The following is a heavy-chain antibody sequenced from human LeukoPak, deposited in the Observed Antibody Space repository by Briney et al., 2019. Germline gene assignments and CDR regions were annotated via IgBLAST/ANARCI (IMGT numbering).Heavy chain of an antibody. D-gene: IGHD6-13*01. Sequence: SVKVSCKASGGTFSSYAISWVRQAPGQGLEWMGGIIPIFGTANYAQKFQGRVTITADESTSTAYMELSSLRSEDTAVYCCARVAAAGTATDYWGQGTLVTVSS. J-gene: IGHJ4*02. CDR3: ARVAAAGTATDY. CDR1: GGTFSSYA. V-gene: IGHV1-69*13. CDR2: IIPIFGTA.